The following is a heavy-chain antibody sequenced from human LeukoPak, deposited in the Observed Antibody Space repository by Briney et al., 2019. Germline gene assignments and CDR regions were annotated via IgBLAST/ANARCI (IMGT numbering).Heavy chain of an antibody. D-gene: IGHD6-19*01. J-gene: IGHJ4*02. Sequence: GASVKVSCKASGYTFTSYAMNWVRQAPGQGLEWMGWINTNTGNPTYAQGFTGRFVFSLDTSVSTAYLQISSLKAEDTAVYYCARDPPRIAVAGTPLGYWGQGTLVTVSS. CDR2: INTNTGNP. CDR3: ARDPPRIAVAGTPLGY. V-gene: IGHV7-4-1*02. CDR1: GYTFTSYA.